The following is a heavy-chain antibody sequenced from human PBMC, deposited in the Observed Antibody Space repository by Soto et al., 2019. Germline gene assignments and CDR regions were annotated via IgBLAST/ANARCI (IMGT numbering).Heavy chain of an antibody. CDR2: IIPIFGTA. Sequence: ASVKVSCKASGGTFSSYAISWGRQAPGQGLEWMGGIIPIFGTANYAQNFQGRVTITADESTNTAYMEMNSLRAEDTAVYYCATIYANGDYYYYGMDVWGQGTTVTVSS. J-gene: IGHJ6*02. D-gene: IGHD4-17*01. CDR1: GGTFSSYA. CDR3: ATIYANGDYYYYGMDV. V-gene: IGHV1-69*13.